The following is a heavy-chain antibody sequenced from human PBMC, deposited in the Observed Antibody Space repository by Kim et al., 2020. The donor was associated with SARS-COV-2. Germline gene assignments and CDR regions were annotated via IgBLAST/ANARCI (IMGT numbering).Heavy chain of an antibody. J-gene: IGHJ5*02. Sequence: GGSLRLSCAASGFTFSDYYMSWIRQAPGKGLEWISYISGSSRYTNYANSVKGRFTISRDNAKNSLYLQMNSLRPEDTAVYYCVRVSRQQQVDGWFDPWGQGTLVSVSS. CDR2: ISGSSRYT. CDR3: VRVSRQQQVDGWFDP. V-gene: IGHV3-11*05. CDR1: GFTFSDYY. D-gene: IGHD6-13*01.